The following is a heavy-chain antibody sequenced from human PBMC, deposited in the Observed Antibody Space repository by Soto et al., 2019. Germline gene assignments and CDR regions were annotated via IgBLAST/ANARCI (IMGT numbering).Heavy chain of an antibody. J-gene: IGHJ4*02. D-gene: IGHD2-2*01. CDR1: GFTFSNFW. V-gene: IGHV3-74*01. CDR2: ISSDGSST. CDR3: ASVETRSSSECYCVFDY. Sequence: EVQLVESGGGLVRPGGSLRLSCAASGFTFSNFWMHWVRQVPGEGLVWVSRISSDGSSTTFADSVKGRFTISRDNAKNMLDLQMNSLRADDTAVCYCASVETRSSSECYCVFDYWGQGTVVTVSS.